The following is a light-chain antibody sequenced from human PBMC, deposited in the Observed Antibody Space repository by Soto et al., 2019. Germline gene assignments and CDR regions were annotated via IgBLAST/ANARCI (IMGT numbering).Light chain of an antibody. CDR2: EVS. J-gene: IGLJ1*01. Sequence: TPPASLVWAPGQAITIFRPGTSSYVGSYNLVSWYQQHPGKAPKLMIYEVSKRPSGVSNRFSGSKSGNTASLTISGLQAEDEADYYCCSYAGRPNYVFGTGTKVTVL. CDR1: SSYVGSYNL. CDR3: CSYAGRPNYV. V-gene: IGLV2-23*02.